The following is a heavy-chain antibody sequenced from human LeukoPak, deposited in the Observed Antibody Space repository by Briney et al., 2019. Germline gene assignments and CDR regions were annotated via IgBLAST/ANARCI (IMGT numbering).Heavy chain of an antibody. CDR1: GFIFRNYD. J-gene: IGHJ6*02. Sequence: QAGGSLRLSCAASGFIFRNYDLSWIRQAPGKGLEWVSGIDGNGGSTYYADSVEGRFTVSRDNSKNTLYLQMNSLRADDTAVYYCAKDRPNGMDVWGQGTTVTVSS. CDR3: AKDRPNGMDV. CDR2: IDGNGGST. V-gene: IGHV3-23*01.